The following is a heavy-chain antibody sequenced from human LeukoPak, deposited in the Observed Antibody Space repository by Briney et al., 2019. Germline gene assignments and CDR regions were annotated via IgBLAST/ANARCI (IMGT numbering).Heavy chain of an antibody. CDR3: ALLAVASDFDY. CDR1: EFPSSIYE. V-gene: IGHV3-48*03. J-gene: IGHJ4*02. CDR2: IGSSGTTV. Sequence: GGSLRLSCAVSEFPSSIYEMNWVRQAPGKGLEWVSNIGSSGTTVYYADSVKGRFSISRDNAKSSLYLQMNSLRVEDTAVYYCALLAVASDFDYWGQGAPVTVSS. D-gene: IGHD6-19*01.